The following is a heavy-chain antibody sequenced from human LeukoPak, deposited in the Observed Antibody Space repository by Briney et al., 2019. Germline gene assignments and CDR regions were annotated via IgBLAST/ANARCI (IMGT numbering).Heavy chain of an antibody. Sequence: QPGGSLRLSCAASGFTFSGCGMHWVRQAPGKGLEWVGFVWYDGRDKYYADSVKGRFTISRDNSKNTLYLQMNSLRAEDTAMYYCAKDPYSYGSYFDYWGQGTLVTVSS. CDR3: AKDPYSYGSYFDY. CDR1: GFTFSGCG. CDR2: VWYDGRDK. J-gene: IGHJ4*02. D-gene: IGHD5-18*01. V-gene: IGHV3-30*02.